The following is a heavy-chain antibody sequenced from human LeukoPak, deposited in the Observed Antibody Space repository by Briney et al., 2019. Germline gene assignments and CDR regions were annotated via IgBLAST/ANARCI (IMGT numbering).Heavy chain of an antibody. CDR2: IYHSGST. CDR3: ARGRVPGA. J-gene: IGHJ4*02. Sequence: TSETLSLTCTVSGVSITSYFWSWIRQPPARGLEWIGYIYHSGSTNSNPSLKSRVSISLDTSKNQFSLKLSSVTAADTAVYYCARGRVPGAWGQGTLVTVSS. D-gene: IGHD6-19*01. CDR1: GVSITSYF. V-gene: IGHV4-59*01.